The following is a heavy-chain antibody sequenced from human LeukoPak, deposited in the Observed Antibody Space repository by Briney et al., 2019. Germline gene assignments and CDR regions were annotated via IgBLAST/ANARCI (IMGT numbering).Heavy chain of an antibody. CDR3: AREPIVTAGLAKD. J-gene: IGHJ4*02. CDR1: GSSISNNYY. CDR2: ISQSGSA. V-gene: IGHV4-38-2*02. D-gene: IGHD6-13*01. Sequence: SETLSLTCTVSGSSISNNYYWGWIRQPPGKGLEWIGSISQSGSAYYSPSLRGRVAISVDTSKNHFSLKLSSVTVADTALYYCAREPIVTAGLAKDWGQGILVTVSS.